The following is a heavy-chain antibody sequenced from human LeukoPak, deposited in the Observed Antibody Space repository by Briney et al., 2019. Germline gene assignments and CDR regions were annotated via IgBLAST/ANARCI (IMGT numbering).Heavy chain of an antibody. Sequence: GESLKISCKGSGYSFTSDWIGWVRQMPGKGLEWMGMIYPGDSDTRYSPSFQGQVTISADKSISTAYLHWSSLKASDTAIYYCARLYGGSGLSLYFFDYWGQGTLVTVSS. J-gene: IGHJ4*02. D-gene: IGHD3-22*01. CDR2: IYPGDSDT. CDR3: ARLYGGSGLSLYFFDY. CDR1: GYSFTSDW. V-gene: IGHV5-51*01.